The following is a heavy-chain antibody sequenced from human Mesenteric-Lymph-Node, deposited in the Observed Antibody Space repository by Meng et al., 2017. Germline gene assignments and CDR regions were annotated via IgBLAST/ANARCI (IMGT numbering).Heavy chain of an antibody. CDR1: GGSLSSRNW. J-gene: IGHJ4*02. CDR3: ARRRGGSGRDC. Sequence: QLHLQWSGPGLWNPRGPLSPSSASSGGSLSSRNWWSWVRPPPGKGLEWIGEIYHSGSTNYNPSLKSRVTISVDESKNQFSLMLTSVTATDTAVYYCARRRGGSGRDCWGQGTLVTVSS. V-gene: IGHV4-4*03. CDR2: IYHSGST. D-gene: IGHD3-10*01.